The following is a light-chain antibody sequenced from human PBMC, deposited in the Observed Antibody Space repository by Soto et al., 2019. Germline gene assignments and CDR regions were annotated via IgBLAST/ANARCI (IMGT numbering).Light chain of an antibody. CDR2: DVS. J-gene: IGLJ2*01. V-gene: IGLV2-14*01. Sequence: QSVLTQPASVSGSTRQSITISCTRTSSEVGGYNYVSWYQQHPGKAPKLMIYDVSNRPSGVSNRFSGSKSGNTASLTISGLQAEDEADYYCSSYTSSSTPVVFGGETKLTVL. CDR1: SSEVGGYNY. CDR3: SSYTSSSTPVV.